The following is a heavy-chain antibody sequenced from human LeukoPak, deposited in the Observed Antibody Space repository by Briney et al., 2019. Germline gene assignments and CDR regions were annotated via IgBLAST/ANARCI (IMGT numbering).Heavy chain of an antibody. CDR1: GGSISSYY. CDR3: ARSSSAHFYDSSGYLPSHFAY. D-gene: IGHD3-22*01. V-gene: IGHV4-59*01. CDR2: ISYSGST. J-gene: IGHJ4*02. Sequence: SETLSLTCTVSGGSISSYYWSWVRQPPGKGLEWIGYISYSGSTSYNPSLKSRVTISVDTSKNQFSLKLSSVTAADTAVYYCARSSSAHFYDSSGYLPSHFAYWGQGTLVTVSS.